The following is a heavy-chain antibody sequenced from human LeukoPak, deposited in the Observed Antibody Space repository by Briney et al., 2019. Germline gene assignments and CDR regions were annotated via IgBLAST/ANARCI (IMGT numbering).Heavy chain of an antibody. V-gene: IGHV3-23*01. CDR2: IGGSGGNT. J-gene: IGHJ4*02. CDR1: GFTFSSYA. D-gene: IGHD3-22*01. Sequence: GGSLRLSCAASGFTFSSYAVSWVRQAPGKGLEWVSVIGGSGGNTNYADSVRGRFTVSRDNTKNTVYLQMNSLRAEDTAVYYCAKNYYDNSAQGWASFDYWGQGTLVTVSS. CDR3: AKNYYDNSAQGWASFDY.